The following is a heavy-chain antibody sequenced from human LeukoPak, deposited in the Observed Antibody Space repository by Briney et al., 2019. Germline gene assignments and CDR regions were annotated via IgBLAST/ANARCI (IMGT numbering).Heavy chain of an antibody. CDR3: ARVSGYSGYDYGIGFDY. CDR1: GFTFSSYS. V-gene: IGHV3-21*01. CDR2: ISSSSSYI. J-gene: IGHJ4*02. D-gene: IGHD5-12*01. Sequence: GGSLRLSCAASGFTFSSYSMNWVRQAPGKGLEWVSSISSSSSYIYYADSVKGRFTISRDNAKNSLYLQMNSLRAEDTAVYYCARVSGYSGYDYGIGFDYWGQGTLVTVSS.